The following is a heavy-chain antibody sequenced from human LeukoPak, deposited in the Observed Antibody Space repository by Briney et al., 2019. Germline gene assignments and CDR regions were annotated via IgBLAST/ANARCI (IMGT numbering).Heavy chain of an antibody. V-gene: IGHV3-53*01. CDR1: GFTVSDNY. D-gene: IGHD2-8*01. J-gene: IGHJ4*02. CDR2: LYSGGST. Sequence: PGGSLRLSCAASGFTVSDNYMSWVRQAPGKGLEWVSVLYSGGSTYYADSVKGRFTISRDNFKNTLYLQMNSLRAEDTAVYYCARELMTATLDYWGQGTLVTVSS. CDR3: ARELMTATLDY.